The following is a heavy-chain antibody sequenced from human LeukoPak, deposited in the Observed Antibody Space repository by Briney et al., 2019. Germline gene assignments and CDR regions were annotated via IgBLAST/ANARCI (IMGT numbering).Heavy chain of an antibody. V-gene: IGHV4-34*01. CDR2: INHSGST. CDR3: ARRVPNTYYYGSGSYYGY. J-gene: IGHJ4*02. D-gene: IGHD3-10*01. Sequence: PSETLSLTCAVYGGSFSGYYWSWIRQPPGKGLEWIGEINHSGSTNYNPSLKSRVTISVDTSKNQFSLKLSSVTAADTAVYYCARRVPNTYYYGSGSYYGYWGQGTLVTVSS. CDR1: GGSFSGYY.